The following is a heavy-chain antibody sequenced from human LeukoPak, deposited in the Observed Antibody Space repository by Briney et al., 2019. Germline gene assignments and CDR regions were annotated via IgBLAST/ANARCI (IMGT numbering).Heavy chain of an antibody. J-gene: IGHJ3*01. V-gene: IGHV3-64*01. CDR3: AGDQGSGGAFDV. CDR1: GFPFSDYA. Sequence: GGSLRLSCAASGFPFSDYAMHWVRQAPGKGLEYVSAISSNGITTYYANSMKGRFTISRDNSKKTLYLQMGSLRPEDMAVYYCAGDQGSGGAFDVWGQGTMVIVSS. CDR2: ISSNGITT. D-gene: IGHD2-15*01.